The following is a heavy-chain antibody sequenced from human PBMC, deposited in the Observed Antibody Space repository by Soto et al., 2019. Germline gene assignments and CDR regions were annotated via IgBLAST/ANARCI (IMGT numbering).Heavy chain of an antibody. V-gene: IGHV4-34*01. Sequence: SETLSLTCAVYGVSFGAYSWTWIRQTPGKGLEWIGEINYSGTTYYNPSLEGRATISVDTSKNQFSLILTSVTAADTAVYYCARSDGRYWGQGTLVTVSS. CDR3: ARSDGRY. CDR2: INYSGTT. J-gene: IGHJ4*02. CDR1: GVSFGAYS.